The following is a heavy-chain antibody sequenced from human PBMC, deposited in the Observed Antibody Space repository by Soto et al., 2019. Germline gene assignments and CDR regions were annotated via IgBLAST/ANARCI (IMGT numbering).Heavy chain of an antibody. D-gene: IGHD3-10*01. CDR1: GYSFTSYW. V-gene: IGHV5-51*01. J-gene: IGHJ6*02. Sequence: GESLKISCKGSGYSFTSYWIGWVRQMPGKGLEWMGIIYPGDSDTRYSPSFQGQVTISADKSISTAYLQWSSLKASDTAMYYCARPGRLGSGRYYYYGMDVWGQGTTVTVSS. CDR3: ARPGRLGSGRYYYYGMDV. CDR2: IYPGDSDT.